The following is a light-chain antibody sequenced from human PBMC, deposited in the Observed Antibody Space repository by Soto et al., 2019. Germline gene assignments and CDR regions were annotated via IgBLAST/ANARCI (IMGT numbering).Light chain of an antibody. CDR1: QSILKSSIKKNS. CDR2: WAS. Sequence: DIVMTQSPDSLAVSLGERATIKCRSSQSILKSSIKKNSLAWYQQKPGQPPRLLIYWASTRDSGVPDRFSGSGSGKDFTLTITRLQAEDVAVYYCQQYYSSSLTLGGGT. V-gene: IGKV4-1*01. J-gene: IGKJ4*01. CDR3: QQYYSSSLT.